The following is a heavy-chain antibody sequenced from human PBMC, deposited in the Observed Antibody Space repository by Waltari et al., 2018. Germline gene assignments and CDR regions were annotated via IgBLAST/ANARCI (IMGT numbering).Heavy chain of an antibody. CDR3: ARGRHGSGSYYNF. CDR1: GGSFSGYY. CDR2: INHSGRT. V-gene: IGHV4-34*01. J-gene: IGHJ4*02. D-gene: IGHD3-10*01. Sequence: QVQLQQWGAGLLKPSETLSLTCAVYGGSFSGYYWSWIRQPPGKGLEWIGEINHSGRTNYNPSLKSRVTISVDTSKNQFSLKLSSVTAADTAVYYCARGRHGSGSYYNFWGQGTLVTVSS.